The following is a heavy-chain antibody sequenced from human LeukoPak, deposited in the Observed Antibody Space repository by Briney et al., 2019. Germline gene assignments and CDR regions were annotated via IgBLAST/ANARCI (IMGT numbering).Heavy chain of an antibody. CDR3: ARGRRGSYAAFDI. CDR2: ISSSSSYI. J-gene: IGHJ3*02. D-gene: IGHD1-26*01. CDR1: GFTFSSYS. Sequence: GGSLRLSCAASGFTFSSYSMNWVRQAPGKGLEWVSSISSSSSYIYYADSVKGRFTISRDNAKNSLYLQMNSLRAEDTAVYYCARGRRGSYAAFDIWGQGTMVTVSS. V-gene: IGHV3-21*01.